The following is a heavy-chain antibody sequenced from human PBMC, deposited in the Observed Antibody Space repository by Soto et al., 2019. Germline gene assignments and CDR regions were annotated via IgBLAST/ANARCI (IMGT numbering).Heavy chain of an antibody. D-gene: IGHD5-12*01. CDR3: ARAPIGYSGYVYFDY. V-gene: IGHV4-31*03. CDR1: GGSISSGGYY. CDR2: VYYSGST. J-gene: IGHJ4*02. Sequence: PSETLSLTCTVSGGSISSGGYYWSWIRQHPGKGLEWIGYVYYSGSTYYNPSLKSRVTISVDTSKNQFSLKLSSVTAADTAVYYCARAPIGYSGYVYFDYWGQGTLVTVSS.